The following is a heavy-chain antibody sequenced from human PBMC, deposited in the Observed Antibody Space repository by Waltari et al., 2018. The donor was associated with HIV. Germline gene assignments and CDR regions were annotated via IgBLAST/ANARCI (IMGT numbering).Heavy chain of an antibody. CDR1: GYSISSGYY. D-gene: IGHD1-26*01. Sequence: QVQLQESGPGLVKPSETLSLTCTVSGYSISSGYYWGWIRQPPGKGLELIGSIYHSGSTYYNPSLKSRVTISVDTSKNQFSLKLSSVTAADTAVYYCASERRGSLRHPGWGQGTLVTVSS. CDR3: ASERRGSLRHPG. V-gene: IGHV4-38-2*02. CDR2: IYHSGST. J-gene: IGHJ4*02.